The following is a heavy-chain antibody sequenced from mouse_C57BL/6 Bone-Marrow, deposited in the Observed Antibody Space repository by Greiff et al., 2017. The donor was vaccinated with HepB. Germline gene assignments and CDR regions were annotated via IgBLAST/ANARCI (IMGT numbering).Heavy chain of an antibody. CDR3: ASPDSSGYGFAY. CDR1: GFSLTSYG. V-gene: IGHV2-2*01. D-gene: IGHD3-2*02. CDR2: IWSGGST. Sequence: VKLQQSGPGLVQPSQSLSITCTVSGFSLTSYGVHWVRQSPGKGLEWLGVIWSGGSTDYNAAFISRLSISKDNSKGQVFFKMNSLQADDTAIYYCASPDSSGYGFAYWGQGTLVTVSA. J-gene: IGHJ3*01.